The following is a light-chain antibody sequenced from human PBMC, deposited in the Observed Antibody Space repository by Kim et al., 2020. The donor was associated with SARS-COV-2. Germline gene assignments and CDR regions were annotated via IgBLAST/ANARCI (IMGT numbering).Light chain of an antibody. CDR3: NSRDSSGNHWV. CDR1: SLRSYY. Sequence: SSELTQDPAVSVALGQTVRITCQGDSLRSYYASWYQQKPGQAPVIVIYGKNNRPSGIPDRFSGSSSGNTASLTITGAQAEDEADYYCNSRDSSGNHWVFGGGIQLTVL. J-gene: IGLJ3*02. V-gene: IGLV3-19*01. CDR2: GKN.